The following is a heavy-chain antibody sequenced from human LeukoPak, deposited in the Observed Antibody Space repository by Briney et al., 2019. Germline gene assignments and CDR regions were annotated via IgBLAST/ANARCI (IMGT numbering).Heavy chain of an antibody. V-gene: IGHV3-30*04. CDR3: ATTGAIQLWFPFDY. CDR2: ISYDGSNK. D-gene: IGHD5-18*01. J-gene: IGHJ4*02. Sequence: PGGSLRLSCAASGFTFSSYAMHWVRQAPGKGLEWVAVISYDGSNKYYADSVKGRFTISRDNSKNTLYLQMNSLRAEDTAVYYCATTGAIQLWFPFDYWGQGTLVTVSS. CDR1: GFTFSSYA.